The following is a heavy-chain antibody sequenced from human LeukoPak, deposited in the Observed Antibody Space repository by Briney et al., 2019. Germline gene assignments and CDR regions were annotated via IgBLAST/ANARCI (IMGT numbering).Heavy chain of an antibody. CDR3: AKDKYFHSYALGV. V-gene: IGHV3-43*02. D-gene: IGHD2/OR15-2a*01. Sequence: GGSLRLSCAASGFTFEDFSMHWVRQAPGKGLEWLSLITGDGGTTYDTDSVKSRFTVSRENSRNSLKLQMNSLNTGDSAGDYCAKDKYFHSYALGVSGQGTTVIVSS. J-gene: IGHJ6*02. CDR1: GFTFEDFS. CDR2: ITGDGGTT.